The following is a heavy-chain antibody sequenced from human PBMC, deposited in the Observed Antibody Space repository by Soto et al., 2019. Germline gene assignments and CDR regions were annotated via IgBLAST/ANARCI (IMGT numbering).Heavy chain of an antibody. V-gene: IGHV3-33*01. D-gene: IGHD3-9*01. Sequence: QVQLVESGGGVVQPGRSLRLSCAASGFTFSSYGMHWVRQAPGKGLEWVAVIWYDGSNKYYADSVKGRFTISRDNSKNTLYLQMNSLRAEDTAVYYCASSSYYDMGDYWGQGTLVTVSS. CDR3: ASSSYYDMGDY. CDR1: GFTFSSYG. J-gene: IGHJ4*02. CDR2: IWYDGSNK.